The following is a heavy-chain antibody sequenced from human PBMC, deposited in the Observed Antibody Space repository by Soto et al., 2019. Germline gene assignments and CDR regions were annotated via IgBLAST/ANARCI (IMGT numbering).Heavy chain of an antibody. CDR1: GFSFSTYS. V-gene: IGHV3-21*01. D-gene: IGHD3-10*01. J-gene: IGHJ3*02. CDR2: ISSSSNHV. CDR3: ARETGSGTTLQSILGAFDI. Sequence: PGGSLRLSCAASGFSFSTYSINWVRQAPGKGLEWVSSISSSSNHVYYADSVKGRFTISRDNSKNTLYLQMNSLRAEDTAVYYCARETGSGTTLQSILGAFDIWGQGTMVTVSS.